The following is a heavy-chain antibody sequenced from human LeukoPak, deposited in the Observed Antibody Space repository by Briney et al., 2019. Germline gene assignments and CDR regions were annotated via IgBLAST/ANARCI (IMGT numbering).Heavy chain of an antibody. Sequence: PSETLSLTCTVSGGSISSSSKYWGWIRQSPGKGLEWIGHFFYSGSTYCNPSLKSRVTISVDTSKNQFSLNLRSVTAADTAVYYCARHLGMSTLDYWGQGTLVTVSS. CDR2: FFYSGST. J-gene: IGHJ4*02. V-gene: IGHV4-39*01. D-gene: IGHD5/OR15-5a*01. CDR3: ARHLGMSTLDY. CDR1: GGSISSSSKY.